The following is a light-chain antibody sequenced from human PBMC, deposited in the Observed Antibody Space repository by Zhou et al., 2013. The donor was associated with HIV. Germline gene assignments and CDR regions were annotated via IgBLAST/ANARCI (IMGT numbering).Light chain of an antibody. J-gene: IGKJ3*01. CDR1: QTLSGW. CDR3: QQYAQYDSSSGIFT. CDR2: RTS. V-gene: IGKV1-5*03. Sequence: DIQMTQSPAILSASVGDRVTITCRASQTLSGWLAWYQQKPGKAPKLLIYRTSKLEVGVPSRFSGGGSGTEFTLTISSLQPEDFAFYYCQQYAQYDSSSGIFTFGPRDRNVDVK.